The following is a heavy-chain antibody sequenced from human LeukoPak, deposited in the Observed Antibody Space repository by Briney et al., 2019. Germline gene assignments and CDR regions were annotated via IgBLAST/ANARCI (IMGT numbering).Heavy chain of an antibody. CDR1: GGSFSGYY. CDR2: INHSGST. CDR3: ARDSMTTVTTHFDP. V-gene: IGHV4-34*01. D-gene: IGHD4-17*01. J-gene: IGHJ5*02. Sequence: PSETLSLTCAVYGGSFSGYYWSWIRQPPGKGLEWIGEINHSGSTNYNPSLKSRVTISVDTSKNQFSLKLSSVTAADTAVYYCARDSMTTVTTHFDPWGQGTLVTVSS.